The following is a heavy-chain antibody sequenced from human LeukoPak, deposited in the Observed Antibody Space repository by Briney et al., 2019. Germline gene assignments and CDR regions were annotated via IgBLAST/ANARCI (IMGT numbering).Heavy chain of an antibody. CDR2: ISGSGIMK. Sequence: KAGGSLRLSCATSGFTFTDFYMTWFRQAPGRGLEWVSHISGSGIMKFYEDSVKGRFTVSRDNVKKSLHLQMNSLRPEDTAIYYCARCRGSGSYCLDHWGQGTLVTVSS. CDR1: GFTFTDFY. D-gene: IGHD3-10*01. CDR3: ARCRGSGSYCLDH. J-gene: IGHJ4*02. V-gene: IGHV3-11*01.